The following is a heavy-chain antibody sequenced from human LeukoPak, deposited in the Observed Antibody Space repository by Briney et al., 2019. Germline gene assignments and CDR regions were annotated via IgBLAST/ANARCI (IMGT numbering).Heavy chain of an antibody. D-gene: IGHD3-10*01. CDR3: ARAMVRGVITATDY. Sequence: GGSLRLSCAASGFTFSSYAMHWVRQAPGKGLEWVAVISYDGSNKYYADSVKGRFTISRDNSKNTLYLQMNSLRAEDTAVYYCARAMVRGVITATDYWGQGTLATVSS. V-gene: IGHV3-30*04. CDR1: GFTFSSYA. CDR2: ISYDGSNK. J-gene: IGHJ4*02.